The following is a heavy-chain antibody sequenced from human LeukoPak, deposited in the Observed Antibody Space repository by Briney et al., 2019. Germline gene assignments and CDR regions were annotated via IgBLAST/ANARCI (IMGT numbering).Heavy chain of an antibody. Sequence: ASVKVSCKVSGYTLTELSMYWVRQAPGKGLEWMGGFDPEDGETIYAQKFQGRVTMTEDTSTDTAYMELSSLRSEDTAVYYCATRCSSTSCYTRRDNWFDPWGQGTLVTVSS. CDR2: FDPEDGET. CDR1: GYTLTELS. CDR3: ATRCSSTSCYTRRDNWFDP. V-gene: IGHV1-24*01. J-gene: IGHJ5*02. D-gene: IGHD2-2*02.